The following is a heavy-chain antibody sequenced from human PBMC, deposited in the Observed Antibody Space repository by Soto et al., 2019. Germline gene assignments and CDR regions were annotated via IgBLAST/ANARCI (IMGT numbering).Heavy chain of an antibody. CDR1: GFTFSSYA. J-gene: IGHJ5*02. CDR2: ISGSGGST. Sequence: GGSLRLSCAASGFTFSSYAMSWVRQAPGKGLDWVSAISGSGGSTYYADSVKGRFTISRDNSKNTLYLQMNSLRAEDTAVYYCAKARYDFWSGYFTQCWFDPWGQGTLVTVSS. CDR3: AKARYDFWSGYFTQCWFDP. V-gene: IGHV3-23*01. D-gene: IGHD3-3*01.